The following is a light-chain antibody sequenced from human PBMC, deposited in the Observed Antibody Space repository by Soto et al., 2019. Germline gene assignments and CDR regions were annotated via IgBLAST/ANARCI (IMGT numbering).Light chain of an antibody. Sequence: LTQPASVSGSPGQPITISCTGTSSDVGGYNYVSWYQQHPGKAPKLMIYEVSNRPSGASNRFSGSKSDNTASLTISGLQSDVEADYFCSSYKSSSNLVFGTGTKVTVL. CDR3: SSYKSSSNLV. V-gene: IGLV2-14*01. J-gene: IGLJ1*01. CDR1: SSDVGGYNY. CDR2: EVS.